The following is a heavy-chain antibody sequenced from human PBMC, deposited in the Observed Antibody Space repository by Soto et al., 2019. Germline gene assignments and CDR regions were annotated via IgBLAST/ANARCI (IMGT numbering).Heavy chain of an antibody. Sequence: EVQLLESGGGLVQPGGSLRLSCAASGFTFSSYAMSWVRQAPGKGLEWVSAISGSGGSTYYADSVKGRFTISRDNSKNTLYLQMNSLRAEDTAVYYCAKDGVGQLPGRGYYFDYWGQGTLVTVSS. D-gene: IGHD2-2*01. CDR3: AKDGVGQLPGRGYYFDY. V-gene: IGHV3-23*01. J-gene: IGHJ4*02. CDR1: GFTFSSYA. CDR2: ISGSGGST.